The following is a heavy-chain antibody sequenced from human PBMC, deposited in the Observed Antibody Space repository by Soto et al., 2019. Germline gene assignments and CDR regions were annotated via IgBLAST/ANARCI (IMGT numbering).Heavy chain of an antibody. V-gene: IGHV4-31*03. J-gene: IGHJ6*02. CDR2: IYYSGST. D-gene: IGHD6-13*01. CDR3: ARDGPLGIAAAGTEYDGMDV. Sequence: QVQLQESGPGLVKPSQTLSLTCTVSGGSISSGGYYWSWIRQHPGKGLEWIGYIYYSGSTYYNPSLKSRVTIAVDTSKNQFSLKLSSVTAADTAVYYCARDGPLGIAAAGTEYDGMDVWGQGTTVTVSS. CDR1: GGSISSGGYY.